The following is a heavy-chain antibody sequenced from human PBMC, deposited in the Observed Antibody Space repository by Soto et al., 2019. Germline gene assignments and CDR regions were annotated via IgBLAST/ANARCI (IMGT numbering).Heavy chain of an antibody. CDR1: GFSLRTSGVG. D-gene: IGHD6-19*01. V-gene: IGHV2-5*01. J-gene: IGHJ5*02. CDR3: AKSGSSGWYGWFDP. Sequence: QSGPTLVNPTQTLTLTCIFSGFSLRTSGVGVGWIRQPPGKALEWLGFIYWNDDKRYSPSLKSRLTITKDTSKNQVVLTMTNMDPEDTATYYRAKSGSSGWYGWFDPWGQGTLVTVSS. CDR2: IYWNDDK.